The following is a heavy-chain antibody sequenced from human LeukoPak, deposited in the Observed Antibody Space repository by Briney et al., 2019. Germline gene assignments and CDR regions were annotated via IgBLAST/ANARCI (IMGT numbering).Heavy chain of an antibody. J-gene: IGHJ3*01. Sequence: GESLKISCKGSGYIFANYWIAWVRQMPGKGLEWMGIIYPDDSDTRYSPSFQGQVTISADKSIATAYLQWSSLKASDTAMYFCAGPNITSYYDSSGYDAFDVWGQGTLVAASS. CDR1: GYIFANYW. CDR2: IYPDDSDT. CDR3: AGPNITSYYDSSGYDAFDV. D-gene: IGHD3-22*01. V-gene: IGHV5-51*01.